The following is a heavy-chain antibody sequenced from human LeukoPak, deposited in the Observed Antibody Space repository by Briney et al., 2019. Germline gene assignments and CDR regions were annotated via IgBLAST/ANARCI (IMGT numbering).Heavy chain of an antibody. CDR3: AKDTNLPDCGGDCYPRPNSGPFDY. D-gene: IGHD2-21*02. CDR2: ISWNSGSI. J-gene: IGHJ4*02. Sequence: PGRSLRLSCAASGFTFDDYAMHWVRQAPGKGLEWVSGISWNSGSIGYADSVKGRFTISRDNAKNSLYLQMNSLRAEDTALYYCAKDTNLPDCGGDCYPRPNSGPFDYWGQGTLVTVSS. V-gene: IGHV3-9*01. CDR1: GFTFDDYA.